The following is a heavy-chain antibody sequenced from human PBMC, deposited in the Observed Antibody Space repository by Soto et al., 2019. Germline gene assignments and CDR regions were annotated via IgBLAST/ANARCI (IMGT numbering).Heavy chain of an antibody. D-gene: IGHD3-10*01. CDR3: VREYYYGAGSPTGLFDP. CDR2: ISASGGST. V-gene: IGHV3-23*01. CDR1: GFNFIIYA. J-gene: IGHJ5*02. Sequence: GGSLRLSCAASGFNFIIYAMSWVRQAPGKGLEWVSSISASGGSTYYADSVKGRFTISRDTPKNTLYLQMDSLRADDTAIYYCVREYYYGAGSPTGLFDPWGQGTLVTVSS.